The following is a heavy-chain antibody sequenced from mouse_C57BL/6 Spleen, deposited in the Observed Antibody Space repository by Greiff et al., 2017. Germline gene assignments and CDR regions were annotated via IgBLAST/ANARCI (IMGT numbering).Heavy chain of an antibody. D-gene: IGHD2-1*01. Sequence: QVQLQQPGAELVRPGTSVKLSCKASGYTFTSYWMHWVKQRPGQGLEWIGVIDPSDSYTNYTQKFKGKATLTVDTSSSTAYMQLSSLTSEDSAVYYCAREGDGNHLWAMDYWGQGTSVTVSS. V-gene: IGHV1-59*01. CDR2: IDPSDSYT. CDR1: GYTFTSYW. J-gene: IGHJ4*01. CDR3: AREGDGNHLWAMDY.